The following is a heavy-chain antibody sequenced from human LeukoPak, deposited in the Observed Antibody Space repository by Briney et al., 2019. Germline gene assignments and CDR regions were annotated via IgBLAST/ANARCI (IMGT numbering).Heavy chain of an antibody. CDR1: GYTFTSYD. Sequence: ASVKVSCKASGYTFTSYDINWVRQATGQGLEWMGWMNPNSGNTGYAQKFQGRVTITRNTSISTAYMELSSLRSEDTAVYYCARVSGILSRFDPWGQGTLVTVSS. D-gene: IGHD2-15*01. J-gene: IGHJ5*02. CDR3: ARVSGILSRFDP. CDR2: MNPNSGNT. V-gene: IGHV1-8*03.